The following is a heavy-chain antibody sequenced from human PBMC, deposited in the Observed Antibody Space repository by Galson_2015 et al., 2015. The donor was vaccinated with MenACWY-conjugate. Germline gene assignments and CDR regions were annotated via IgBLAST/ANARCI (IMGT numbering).Heavy chain of an antibody. D-gene: IGHD6-19*01. V-gene: IGHV4-4*01. CDR3: ARHTAVSGTRGFDM. J-gene: IGHJ3*02. Sequence: ATLSLPCPFSGGSFTTNWWRGVRHSPGRGLECIGETSHVGNTYFHPSLTGRADIFLDASKNQFSLNLQSVTAADTVIYFCARHTAVSGTRGFDMWGQGTLVTVSS. CDR2: TSHVGNT. CDR1: GGSFTTNW.